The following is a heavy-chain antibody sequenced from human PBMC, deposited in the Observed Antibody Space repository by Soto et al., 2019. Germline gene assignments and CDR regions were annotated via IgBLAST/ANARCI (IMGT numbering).Heavy chain of an antibody. CDR1: GGSISSGDYY. J-gene: IGHJ4*02. D-gene: IGHD3-3*01. V-gene: IGHV4-30-4*01. CDR3: ARVVSGYDFWSGLDY. CDR2: IYYSGST. Sequence: KAWETLSLTCTVSGGSISSGDYYWSWIRQPPGKGLEWIGYIYYSGSTYYNPSLKSRVTISVDTSKNQFSLKLSSVTAADTAVYYCARVVSGYDFWSGLDYWGQGTLVTVSS.